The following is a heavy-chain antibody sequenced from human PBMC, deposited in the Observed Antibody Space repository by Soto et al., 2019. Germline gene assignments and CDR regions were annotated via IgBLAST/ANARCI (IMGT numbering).Heavy chain of an antibody. V-gene: IGHV4-59*12. CDR3: AKDQLYIRGVIHNWFDP. Sequence: ETLSLTCTVSGGSISGYYWSWLRQPPGKGLEWIGYIYNIGSTNYNPSLRSRVTMSIDTSQEQFSLKLSLRAEDTAVYYCAKDQLYIRGVIHNWFDPWGQGTLVTVSS. D-gene: IGHD3-10*02. J-gene: IGHJ5*02. CDR1: GGSISGYY. CDR2: IYNIGST.